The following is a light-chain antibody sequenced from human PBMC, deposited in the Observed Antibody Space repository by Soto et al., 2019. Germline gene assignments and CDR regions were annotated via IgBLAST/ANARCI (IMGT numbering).Light chain of an antibody. Sequence: EIVMTQSPATLSVSPGERATLSCRASQSVRSNFAWYQQKPGQPPRLLIYGASTRATGIPARFSASGSGTEFTFTISSLQSEDFVVYYCQQYNDWPPTFVQGTKADIK. CDR1: QSVRSN. CDR2: GAS. V-gene: IGKV3-15*01. CDR3: QQYNDWPPT. J-gene: IGKJ1*01.